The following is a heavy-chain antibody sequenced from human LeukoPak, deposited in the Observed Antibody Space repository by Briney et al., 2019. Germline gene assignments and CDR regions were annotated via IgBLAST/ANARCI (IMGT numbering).Heavy chain of an antibody. CDR1: GGSFSDYY. V-gene: IGHV4-34*01. CDR2: INHSGTT. D-gene: IGHD3-22*01. Sequence: KPSETLSLTCAVYGGSFSDYYWSWIRQPPGKGLEWIGEINHSGTTVYSPSLKGRLTISLDTSKNQFSLKLTSVTAADTAVYYCARDFDTSGYYFHYWGQGTLVTVSS. CDR3: ARDFDTSGYYFHY. J-gene: IGHJ4*02.